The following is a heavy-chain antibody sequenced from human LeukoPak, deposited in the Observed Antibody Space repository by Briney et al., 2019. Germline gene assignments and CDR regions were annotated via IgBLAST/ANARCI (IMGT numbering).Heavy chain of an antibody. Sequence: GGSLRLSCAASGFTFSSYAMSWVRQAPGKGLEWVSSISSSSSYIYYADSVKGRFTISRDNAKNSLYLQMNSLRAEDTAVYYCARGIGYYYYYMDVWGKGTTVTVSS. CDR3: ARGIGYYYYYMDV. D-gene: IGHD2/OR15-2a*01. CDR2: ISSSSSYI. J-gene: IGHJ6*03. V-gene: IGHV3-21*01. CDR1: GFTFSSYA.